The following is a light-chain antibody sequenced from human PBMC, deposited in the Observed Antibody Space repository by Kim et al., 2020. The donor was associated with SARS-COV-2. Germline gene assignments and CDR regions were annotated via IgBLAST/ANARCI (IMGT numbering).Light chain of an antibody. CDR3: QQSSSPPYT. CDR2: TAS. V-gene: IGKV1-39*01. CDR1: QTISSY. J-gene: IGKJ2*01. Sequence: DIQMTQSPSSLSASVGDRVTITCRASQTISSYLTWYQQKPVKAPKLLIYTASTLQSGVPSRFSGSGSGTDFALTISSLQPEDFATYYCQQSSSPPYTFGQGTKLEI.